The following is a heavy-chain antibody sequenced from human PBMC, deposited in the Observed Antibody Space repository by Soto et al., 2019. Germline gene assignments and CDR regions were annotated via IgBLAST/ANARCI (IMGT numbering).Heavy chain of an antibody. CDR3: SKGNAREVALDYGMDV. V-gene: IGHV3-23*01. Sequence: SXRLSCAASGVTFRRYAMSVFRQAPGEGLEWVSGISGSGGSTYYADSVKGRFTISRDNSKNTLYLQMNSLRAEDTAVYYCSKGNAREVALDYGMDVWGQGTTVTVSS. D-gene: IGHD5-12*01. CDR1: GVTFRRYA. CDR2: ISGSGGST. J-gene: IGHJ6*02.